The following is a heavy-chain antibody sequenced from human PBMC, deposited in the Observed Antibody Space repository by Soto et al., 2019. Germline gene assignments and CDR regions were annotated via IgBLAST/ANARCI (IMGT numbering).Heavy chain of an antibody. CDR3: ACDSSGYYS. CDR2: INHSGST. D-gene: IGHD3-22*01. V-gene: IGHV4-34*01. CDR1: GGSFSGYY. J-gene: IGHJ5*02. Sequence: SETLSLTCAAYGGSFSGYYWSWIRQPPGKGLEWIGEINHSGSTNYNPSLKSRVTISVDTSKNQFSLKLSSVTAADTAVYYCACDSSGYYSWGQGTLVTVSS.